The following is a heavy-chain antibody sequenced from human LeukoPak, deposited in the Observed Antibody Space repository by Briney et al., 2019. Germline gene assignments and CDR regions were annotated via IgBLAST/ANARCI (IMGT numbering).Heavy chain of an antibody. CDR1: GYSFTSYW. D-gene: IGHD2-15*01. V-gene: IGHV5-10-1*04. CDR3: ARHQVAATHNDTFDI. Sequence: GESLKISCKGSGYSFTSYWIGWVRQMPGKGLEWMGWIDPSDSYTKYSPSFQGQVTISADKSISTAYLQWSGLKASDTAMYYCARHQVAATHNDTFDIWGQGTLVTVSS. J-gene: IGHJ3*02. CDR2: IDPSDSYT.